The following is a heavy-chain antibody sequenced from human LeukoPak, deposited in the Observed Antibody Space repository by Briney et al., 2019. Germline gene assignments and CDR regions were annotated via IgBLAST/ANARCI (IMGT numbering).Heavy chain of an antibody. V-gene: IGHV4-34*01. J-gene: IGHJ4*02. CDR1: GGSFSGYY. Sequence: SETLSLTCAVYGGSFSGYYRNWIRQPPGKGLEWIGEINHSGSTNYNPSFKSRVTISVDTSKNQFSLKLSSVTAADTAVYYCARLPVNCTNGVCYTEEGFDYWGQGTLVTVSS. CDR3: ARLPVNCTNGVCYTEEGFDY. D-gene: IGHD2-8*01. CDR2: INHSGST.